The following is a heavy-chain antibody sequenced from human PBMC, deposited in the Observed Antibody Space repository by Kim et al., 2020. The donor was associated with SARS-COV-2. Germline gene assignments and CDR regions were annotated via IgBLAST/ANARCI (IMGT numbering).Heavy chain of an antibody. J-gene: IGHJ6*04. D-gene: IGHD1-26*01. CDR2: IYHSGST. CDR3: ARELYEFVGATTGFCYYYGMDV. Sequence: SETLSLTCAVSGGSISSSNWWSWVRQPPGKGLEWIGEIYHSGSTNYNPSLKSRVTISVDKSKNQFSLKLSSVTAADTAVYYCARELYEFVGATTGFCYYYGMDVWGEGTTVTVSS. V-gene: IGHV4-4*02. CDR1: GGSISSSNW.